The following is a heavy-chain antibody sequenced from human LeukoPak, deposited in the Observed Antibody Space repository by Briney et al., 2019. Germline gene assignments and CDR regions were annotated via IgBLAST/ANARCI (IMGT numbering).Heavy chain of an antibody. Sequence: GGSLRLSCAASGFTFSKYWMSWVRQAPGKGREWVANMNQDGSENYYVDSVKGRFTISRENAKNSLYLQMNSLRAEDTAVYYCARDSDFDYWGQGTLVTVSS. CDR3: ARDSDFDY. CDR1: GFTFSKYW. V-gene: IGHV3-7*01. J-gene: IGHJ4*02. CDR2: MNQDGSEN. D-gene: IGHD1-26*01.